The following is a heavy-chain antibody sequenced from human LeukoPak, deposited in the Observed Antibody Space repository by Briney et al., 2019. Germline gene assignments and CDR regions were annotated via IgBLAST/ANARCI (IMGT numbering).Heavy chain of an antibody. J-gene: IGHJ5*02. CDR1: GYTFINYG. CDR3: VIDWEWKAARNLFDP. Sequence: ASVKVSCKASGYTFINYGISWVRQARGQGLEWMGWTSVYNVNTYYAQKFLGRVIMTTDTWTTTAYMELRSLRADDTAVYYCVIDWEWKAARNLFDPWGQGTRVTVSS. V-gene: IGHV1-18*01. CDR2: TSVYNVNT. D-gene: IGHD6-6*01.